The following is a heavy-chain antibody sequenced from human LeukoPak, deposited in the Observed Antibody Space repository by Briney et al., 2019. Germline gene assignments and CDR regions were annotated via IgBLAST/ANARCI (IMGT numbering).Heavy chain of an antibody. D-gene: IGHD6-13*01. CDR2: ISGSGGST. CDR3: AENQRSMNGALVPYYFDY. J-gene: IGHJ4*02. V-gene: IGHV3-23*01. Sequence: GGSLRLSCAASGFTFSSYAMSWVRQAPGKGLEWVSAISGSGGSTYYADSVKGRFTISRDNSKNTLYLQMNSLRAEDTAVYYCAENQRSMNGALVPYYFDYWGQGTLVTVSS. CDR1: GFTFSSYA.